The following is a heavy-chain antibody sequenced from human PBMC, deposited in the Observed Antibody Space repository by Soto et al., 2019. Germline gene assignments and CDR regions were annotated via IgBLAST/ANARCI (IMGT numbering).Heavy chain of an antibody. CDR3: AKGDWADC. V-gene: IGHV3-23*01. D-gene: IGHD3-9*01. CDR2: IYSGGDSK. CDR1: GFIFNEYA. J-gene: IGHJ4*02. Sequence: EVQLLESGGGLVQPGGSLILSCAASGFIFNEYAMTWVRQAPGRGLEWVSGIYSGGDSKYYADSVKGRFTISRDNSENNLFLQMNSLRADDMAVYFCAKGDWADCWGQGTLVTVSS.